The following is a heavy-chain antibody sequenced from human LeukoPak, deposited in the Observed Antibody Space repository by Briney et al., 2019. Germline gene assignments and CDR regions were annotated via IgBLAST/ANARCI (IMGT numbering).Heavy chain of an antibody. D-gene: IGHD3-10*01. Sequence: GGSLRLSSAASGFTFSSIAMSWVRQAPGKGREWVSATRGSGGSTYYAESVKGRFTISRDNSKNTLYLQMNSLRAEDTAVYYCAKALWFGELLPAYYFDYWGQGTLVAVSS. V-gene: IGHV3-23*01. J-gene: IGHJ4*02. CDR2: TRGSGGST. CDR3: AKALWFGELLPAYYFDY. CDR1: GFTFSSIA.